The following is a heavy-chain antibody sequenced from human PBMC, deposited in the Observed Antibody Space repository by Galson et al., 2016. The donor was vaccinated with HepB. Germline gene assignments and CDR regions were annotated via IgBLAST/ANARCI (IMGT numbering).Heavy chain of an antibody. V-gene: IGHV3-7*03. CDR2: INQDGSNK. J-gene: IGHJ5*02. Sequence: SLRLSCAGSGLTFSNNWMTWVRQAPGRGLEWVAYINQDGSNKAYVGSVKGRFTVSGDNAKNSLYLQMNSLRVEDTAVYYGAVYGNTRPSRSFGPWGQGPLVTVSS. CDR1: GLTFSNNW. CDR3: AVYGNTRPSRSFGP. D-gene: IGHD2-8*01.